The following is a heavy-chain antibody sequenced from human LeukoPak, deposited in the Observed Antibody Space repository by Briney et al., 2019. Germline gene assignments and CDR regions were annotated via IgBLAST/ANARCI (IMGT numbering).Heavy chain of an antibody. CDR1: GYSIGTGYY. Sequence: PSETLSLTCTVSGYSIGTGYYCVWIRQPPGKGLEWIGSIYHSGNTYYNSSLKSRVSMSLDTSMNQFSLKLRSVTAADTAVYYCARAAVTTSSLDSWGQGTLVTVSS. V-gene: IGHV4-38-2*02. CDR3: ARAAVTTSSLDS. D-gene: IGHD4-17*01. CDR2: IYHSGNT. J-gene: IGHJ4*02.